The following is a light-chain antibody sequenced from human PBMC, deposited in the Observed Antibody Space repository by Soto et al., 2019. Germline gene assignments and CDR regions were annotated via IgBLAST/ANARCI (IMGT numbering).Light chain of an antibody. CDR1: SSDVGNYYY. CDR3: SSYAGSNNPYV. J-gene: IGLJ1*01. CDR2: EVS. V-gene: IGLV2-8*01. Sequence: QSALTRPPSASGSPGQSVTISCTGTSSDVGNYYYVSWYQQHPGKAPKLMIYEVSKRPSGVPDRFSGSKSGNTASLTVSGLQAEDEADYYCSSYAGSNNPYVFGTGTKVTVL.